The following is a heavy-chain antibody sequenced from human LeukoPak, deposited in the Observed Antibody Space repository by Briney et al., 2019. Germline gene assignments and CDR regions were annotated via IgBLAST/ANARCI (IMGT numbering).Heavy chain of an antibody. CDR1: GGSISSSSYY. D-gene: IGHD6-19*01. CDR3: ATPGYSSGWLPFDY. J-gene: IGHJ4*02. Sequence: PSETPSLTCTVSGGSISSSSYYWGWIRQPPGKGLEWIGSIYYSGSTYYNPSLKSRVTISVDTSKNQFSLNLTSVTAPDTAVYYCATPGYSSGWLPFDYWGQGALVTVSS. CDR2: IYYSGST. V-gene: IGHV4-39*01.